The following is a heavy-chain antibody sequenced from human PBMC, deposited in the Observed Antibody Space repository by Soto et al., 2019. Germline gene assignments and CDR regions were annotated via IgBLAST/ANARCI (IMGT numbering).Heavy chain of an antibody. J-gene: IGHJ6*02. V-gene: IGHV3-7*01. CDR2: IKEDGSEK. CDR1: GLSFSDSW. CDR3: ASLGRHG. Sequence: AGCLRISSAASGLSFSDSWMDWVRQAPGKGPEWVANIKEDGSEKNYVDSVKGRFTISRDNAKNSLYLQMNSLRAEDTAVYYCASLGRHGWGQGTTVTVSS. D-gene: IGHD3-16*01.